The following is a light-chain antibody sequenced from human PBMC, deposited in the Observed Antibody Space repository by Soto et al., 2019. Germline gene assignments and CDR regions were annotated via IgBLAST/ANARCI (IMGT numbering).Light chain of an antibody. J-gene: IGKJ2*01. CDR3: QLYPTSPPHT. CDR2: GAS. Sequence: EIVLTQSPGTLSLSPGERATLSCRASQSVSSSYLAWYQQKPGQAPSLLIYGASSRATGIPDRFSGSGSGTEFTLIIGRLEPEVLGVYYFQLYPTSPPHTFGEVTKLQIK. CDR1: QSVSSSY. V-gene: IGKV3-20*01.